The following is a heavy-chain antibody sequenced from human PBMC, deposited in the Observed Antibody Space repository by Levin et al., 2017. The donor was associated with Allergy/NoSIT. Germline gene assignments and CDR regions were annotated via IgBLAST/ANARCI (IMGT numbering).Heavy chain of an antibody. J-gene: IGHJ3*02. CDR3: ARGYESRGEALDI. CDR1: GITFANYA. V-gene: IGHV3-30-3*01. CDR2: ISYDDGSDT. D-gene: IGHD3-22*01. Sequence: GESLKISCSASGITFANYALHWVRQAAGKGLEGVAFISYDDGSDTYYAESVKGRFTVSRDNSKNTFYLQMNSLRADDTGVYYCARGYESRGEALDIWGQGTMVTVAS.